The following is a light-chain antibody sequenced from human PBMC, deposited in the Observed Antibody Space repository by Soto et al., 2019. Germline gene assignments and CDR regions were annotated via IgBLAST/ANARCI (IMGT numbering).Light chain of an antibody. CDR1: SSDVGGYNY. CDR3: SSYTSSSPYV. Sequence: QSALTQPASVSGSPXQXITISCTGTSSDVGGYNYVSWYQQHPGKAPKLMIYEVSNRPSGVSNRFSGSKSGNTASLTISGLQADDEADYYCSSYTSSSPYVFGTGTKVTVL. J-gene: IGLJ1*01. CDR2: EVS. V-gene: IGLV2-14*01.